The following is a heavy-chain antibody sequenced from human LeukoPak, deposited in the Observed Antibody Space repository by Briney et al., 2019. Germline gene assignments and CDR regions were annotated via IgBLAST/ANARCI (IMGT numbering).Heavy chain of an antibody. V-gene: IGHV1-8*02. CDR2: MNPNSGNT. J-gene: IGHJ6*02. Sequence: GASVKVSCKASGYTFTNYAMNWVRQAPGQGLEWMGWMNPNSGNTGYAQKFQGRVTMTRNTSISTAYMELSSLRSEDTAVYYCARDLRYFDWLPSYYYYYGMDVWGQGTTVTVSS. D-gene: IGHD3-9*01. CDR1: GYTFTNYA. CDR3: ARDLRYFDWLPSYYYYYGMDV.